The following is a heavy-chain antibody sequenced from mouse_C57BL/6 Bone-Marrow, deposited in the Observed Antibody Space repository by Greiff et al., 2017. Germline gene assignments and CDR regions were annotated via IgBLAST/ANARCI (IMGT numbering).Heavy chain of an antibody. CDR1: GSNFKDDY. CDR3: TRIAY. CDR2: IDPENGDT. V-gene: IGHV14-4*01. J-gene: IGHJ3*01. Sequence: QLKESAAELVRPGASVMLSCTASGSNFKDDYMHWVKQRPELGLEWIGWIDPENGDTEYDSKFPGKATITVDTTSNTAYLQLSSLTSEDTAVYYCTRIAYWGQETLVTVSA.